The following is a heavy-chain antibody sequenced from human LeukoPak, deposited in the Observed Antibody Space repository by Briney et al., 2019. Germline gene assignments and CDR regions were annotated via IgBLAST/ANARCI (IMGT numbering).Heavy chain of an antibody. J-gene: IGHJ4*02. CDR3: ARGGSGWYSAFSRRWGFFDY. CDR1: GGSISNGTSY. V-gene: IGHV4-61*02. D-gene: IGHD6-19*01. CDR2: IYSSGST. Sequence: PSETLSLTCTVSGGSISNGTSYWTRIRQPAGKSLEWLGRIYSSGSTNYNPSLKSRVTISVDTSKNQFSLKLSSVTAADTAVYYCARGGSGWYSAFSRRWGFFDYWGQGTLVTVSS.